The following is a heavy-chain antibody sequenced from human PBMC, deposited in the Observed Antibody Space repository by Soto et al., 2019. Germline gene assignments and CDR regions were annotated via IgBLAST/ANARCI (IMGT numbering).Heavy chain of an antibody. J-gene: IGHJ5*02. CDR2: IDPSDSYT. D-gene: IGHD1-20*01. Sequence: PGEPLKISCEDSGDPFSTYWISLVRQTPGKGLEWMGEIDPSDSYTIYSPSFQGHVTISSDKPARTAYLEWSSLKASDTAVYYCARGGISNQKWFDPWGQGTMVTVS. V-gene: IGHV5-10-1*01. CDR3: ARGGISNQKWFDP. CDR1: GDPFSTYW.